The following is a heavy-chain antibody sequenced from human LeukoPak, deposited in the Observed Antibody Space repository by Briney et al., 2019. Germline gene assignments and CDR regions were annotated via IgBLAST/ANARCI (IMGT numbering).Heavy chain of an antibody. V-gene: IGHV4-4*02. J-gene: IGHJ6*03. CDR2: IYHSGST. D-gene: IGHD1-26*01. CDR1: GGSISSSNW. Sequence: PSETLSLTCAASGGSISSSNWWSWVRQPPGKGLEWIGEIYHSGSTNYNPSLKSRVTISVDTSKNQFSLKLSSVTAADTAVYYCARDPGRFYYYMDVWGKGTTVTVSS. CDR3: ARDPGRFYYYMDV.